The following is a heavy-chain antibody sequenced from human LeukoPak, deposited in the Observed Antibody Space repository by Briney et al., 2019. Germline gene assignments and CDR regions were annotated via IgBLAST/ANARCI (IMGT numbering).Heavy chain of an antibody. CDR3: ARNTPSLSTNGMDV. Sequence: GGSLRLSCAASGFTFSSYSMNWVRQAPGKGLEWVSVISGGSTSTFYADSVKGRFTISRDNAKNSLYLQMDSLRAEDTAVYYCARNTPSLSTNGMDVWGQGTTVTVSS. V-gene: IGHV3-21*01. J-gene: IGHJ6*02. D-gene: IGHD3-3*02. CDR1: GFTFSSYS. CDR2: ISGGSTST.